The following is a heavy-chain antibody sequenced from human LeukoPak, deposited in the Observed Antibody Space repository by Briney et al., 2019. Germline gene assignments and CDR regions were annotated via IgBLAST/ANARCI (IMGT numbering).Heavy chain of an antibody. J-gene: IGHJ4*02. CDR1: GFTVSTNY. V-gene: IGHV3-66*02. D-gene: IGHD3-22*01. CDR3: AREVYYYDSSGYYGVDY. CDR2: IYSGGST. Sequence: GGSLRLSCAASGFTVSTNYMTWVRQAPGKGLEWVSVIYSGGSTYYADSVKGRFTISRDNSKNTLYLQMNSLRAEDTAVYYCAREVYYYDSSGYYGVDYWGQGTLVTVSS.